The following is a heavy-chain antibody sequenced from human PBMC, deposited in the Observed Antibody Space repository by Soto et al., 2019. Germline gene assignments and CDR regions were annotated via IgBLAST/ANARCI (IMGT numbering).Heavy chain of an antibody. CDR1: GGSISSYY. D-gene: IGHD2-15*01. V-gene: IGHV4-59*01. Sequence: SETLSLTCTVSGGSISSYYWSWIRQPPGKGLEWIGYIYYSGSTNYNPSLKSRVTISVDTSKNQFSLKLSSVTAADTAVYNSARESPSPAFSGVSCYFDYWGQGTLVTVSS. CDR3: ARESPSPAFSGVSCYFDY. J-gene: IGHJ4*02. CDR2: IYYSGST.